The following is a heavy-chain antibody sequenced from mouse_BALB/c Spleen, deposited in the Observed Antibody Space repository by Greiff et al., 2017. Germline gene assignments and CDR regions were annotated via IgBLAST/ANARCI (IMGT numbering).Heavy chain of an antibody. CDR2: IHPADSET. CDR1: GYSFTSYC. CDR3: ARSAYGSSPWFAY. D-gene: IGHD1-1*01. V-gene: IGHV1-74*01. J-gene: IGHJ3*01. Sequence: QVQLQQPGAELVRPGASVKLSCKASGYSFTSYCMNWVQQRPGQGLEWIGMIHPADSETRLHQKLKDKATFTVDNSTSTAYMQLSSPTSEDSAMYYCARSAYGSSPWFAYWGQGTLVTVSA.